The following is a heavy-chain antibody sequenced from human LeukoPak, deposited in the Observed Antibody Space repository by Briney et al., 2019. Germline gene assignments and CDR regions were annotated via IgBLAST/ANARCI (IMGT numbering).Heavy chain of an antibody. Sequence: GESLKISCKGSGYSFNNYWSGWVRQMPGKGLECMGIIYPSDSDTRYRPSFQGQVTISADKSISTAYLQWNSLKASDSAMYYCARSGGTEFDYWGQGTLVTVSS. CDR1: GYSFNNYW. J-gene: IGHJ4*02. D-gene: IGHD3-16*01. CDR3: ARSGGTEFDY. CDR2: IYPSDSDT. V-gene: IGHV5-51*01.